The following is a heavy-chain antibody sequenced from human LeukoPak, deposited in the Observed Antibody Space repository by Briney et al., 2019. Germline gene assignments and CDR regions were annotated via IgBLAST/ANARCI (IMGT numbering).Heavy chain of an antibody. Sequence: ASVKVSCKASGYTFTSYGISWVRQAPGQGLEWMGWISAYNGNTNYAQKLQGRVTMTTDTSTSTAYMELRSLRSDDTAVYYCARDIVVVPAATRRLGMDVWGQGTTVTVSS. CDR3: ARDIVVVPAATRRLGMDV. J-gene: IGHJ6*02. CDR2: ISAYNGNT. CDR1: GYTFTSYG. D-gene: IGHD2-2*01. V-gene: IGHV1-18*01.